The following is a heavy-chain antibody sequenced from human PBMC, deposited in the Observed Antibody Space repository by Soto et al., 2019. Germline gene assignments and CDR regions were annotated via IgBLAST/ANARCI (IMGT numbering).Heavy chain of an antibody. J-gene: IGHJ4*02. CDR1: GGSISFYH. CDR3: ERQYYYGSGSYYNAAPDFDY. V-gene: IGHV4-59*08. Sequence: SETLSLTCTVSGGSISFYHWSWIRQPPGKGLEWIGHIYYSENTNYNPSLNSQVTMSVDTSKNQISLKLNSVTAADTDVYYYERQYYYGSGSYYNAAPDFDYWGQGTLVTVSS. CDR2: IYYSENT. D-gene: IGHD3-10*01.